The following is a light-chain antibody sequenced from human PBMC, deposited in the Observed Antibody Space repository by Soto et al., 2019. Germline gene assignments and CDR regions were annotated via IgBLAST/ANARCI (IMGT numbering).Light chain of an antibody. V-gene: IGKV3-15*01. CDR1: QSVSSN. Sequence: EIVMTHSPATLSVSPGERATLSCRASQSVSSNLAWYQQKPGQAPRLLIYGASTRATGIPARFSGSGSGTEFTLTISSLQSEDFAVYNCQQYNNWPPRWTFGQGTKVEIK. J-gene: IGKJ1*01. CDR2: GAS. CDR3: QQYNNWPPRWT.